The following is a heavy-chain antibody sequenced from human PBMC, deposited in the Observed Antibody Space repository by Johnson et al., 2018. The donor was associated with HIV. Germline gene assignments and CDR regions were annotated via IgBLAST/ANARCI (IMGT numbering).Heavy chain of an antibody. CDR1: GFNFSSYG. J-gene: IGHJ3*02. CDR2: IWYDGSNK. D-gene: IGHD2-8*02. Sequence: QVQLVESGGGVVQPGRSLRLSCAASGFNFSSYGMHWVRQAPGKGLEWVAVIWYDGSNKYYADSVKGRFTISRDNSKNTLYLQMNSLRAEDTAVYYCAKHIVLVVYAIGAAFDIWGQGTMVTVSS. V-gene: IGHV3-33*06. CDR3: AKHIVLVVYAIGAAFDI.